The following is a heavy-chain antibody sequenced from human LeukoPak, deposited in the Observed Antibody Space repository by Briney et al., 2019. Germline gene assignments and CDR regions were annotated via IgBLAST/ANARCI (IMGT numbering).Heavy chain of an antibody. CDR2: IYYSGRT. CDR1: GGSFSSGSYY. CDR3: ARDSRGYDYGFDY. D-gene: IGHD5-12*01. J-gene: IGHJ4*02. V-gene: IGHV4-61*01. Sequence: SETLSLTCTVSGGSFSSGSYYWRWIRQPPGKGLEWIVYIYYSGRTNYNPSLKSRVTISVDTSKIQFSLKLSSVTAADTAVYYCARDSRGYDYGFDYWGQGTLVTVSS.